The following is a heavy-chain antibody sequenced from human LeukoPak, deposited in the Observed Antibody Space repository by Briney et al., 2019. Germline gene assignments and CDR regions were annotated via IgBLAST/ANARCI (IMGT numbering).Heavy chain of an antibody. J-gene: IGHJ4*02. CDR1: GGSISSGVNY. V-gene: IGHV4-61*02. D-gene: IGHD2-15*01. CDR3: ARDFRGRYCSGGSCYSEADS. Sequence: SETLSLTCTVSGGSISSGVNYWTWIRQPAGKGLEWIGRISTSGSTNYNPSLKSRVTISVDTSKNQFSLKLSSVTAADTAVYYCARDFRGRYCSGGSCYSEADSWGQGTLVIVSS. CDR2: ISTSGST.